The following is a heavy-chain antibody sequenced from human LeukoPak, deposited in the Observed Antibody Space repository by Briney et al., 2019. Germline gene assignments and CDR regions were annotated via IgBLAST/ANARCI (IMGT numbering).Heavy chain of an antibody. J-gene: IGHJ4*02. CDR2: IYYSGST. D-gene: IGHD3-16*02. Sequence: PSETLSLTCTVSGGSISSYYWSWIRQPPGKGLEWIGYIYYSGSTNYSPSLKSRVTISVDTSKNQFSLKLSSVTAADTAVYYCATGDLSSFDNWGQGTLVIVSS. V-gene: IGHV4-59*12. CDR1: GGSISSYY. CDR3: ATGDLSSFDN.